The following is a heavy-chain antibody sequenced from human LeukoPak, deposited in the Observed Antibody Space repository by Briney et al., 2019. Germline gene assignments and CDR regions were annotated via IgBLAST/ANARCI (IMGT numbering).Heavy chain of an antibody. CDR2: MNPNSGNT. D-gene: IGHD3-10*01. Sequence: ASVKVSCEASGYTFTSYDINWVRQATGQGLEWMGWMNPNSGNTGYAQKFQGRVTMTRNTSISTAYMELSSLRSEDTAVYYCARAGGVLGYYDYWGQGILVTVSS. CDR1: GYTFTSYD. CDR3: ARAGGVLGYYDY. J-gene: IGHJ4*02. V-gene: IGHV1-8*01.